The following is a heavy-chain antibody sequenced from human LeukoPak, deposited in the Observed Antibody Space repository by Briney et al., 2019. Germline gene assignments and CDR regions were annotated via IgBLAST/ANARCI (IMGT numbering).Heavy chain of an antibody. J-gene: IGHJ4*02. V-gene: IGHV1-2*02. CDR1: GYTFTGYY. Sequence: ASVKVSCKASGYTFTGYYMHWVRQAPGQGLEWMGWNNPNSGGTNCAQKFQGRVTMTRDTSISTAYMELSRLRSDDTAVYYCARDGARYSSSWYVYWGQGTLVTVSS. CDR2: NNPNSGGT. CDR3: ARDGARYSSSWYVY. D-gene: IGHD6-13*01.